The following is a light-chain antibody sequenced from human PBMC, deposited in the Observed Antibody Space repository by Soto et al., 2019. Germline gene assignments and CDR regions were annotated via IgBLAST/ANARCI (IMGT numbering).Light chain of an antibody. CDR1: ISDVGGSAY. V-gene: IGLV2-14*01. Sequence: QSVLTQPASVSGSPGQSITISCTGTISDVGGSAYVSWYQQFPGNVPRLLIYKVTNRPSGVSYRFSGSKSGNTDSLTISGLQAEDEADYFCTSSTTGSLDVFGTGTKVTVL. CDR2: KVT. J-gene: IGLJ1*01. CDR3: TSSTTGSLDV.